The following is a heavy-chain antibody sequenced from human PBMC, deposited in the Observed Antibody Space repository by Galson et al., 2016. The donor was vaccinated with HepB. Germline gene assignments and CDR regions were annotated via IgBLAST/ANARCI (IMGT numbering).Heavy chain of an antibody. CDR1: GFTFRSSV. CDR2: ISSASTFK. V-gene: IGHV3-21*06. CDR3: AREFGGLDV. D-gene: IGHD3-16*01. Sequence: SLRLSCAASGFTFRSSVMRWVRQAPGKGLEWVSFISSASTFKHYADSLRGRFPISRDNVKSSVFLDMSSLSVDDSAVYYCAREFGGLDVWGQGAMVIVSS. J-gene: IGHJ3*01.